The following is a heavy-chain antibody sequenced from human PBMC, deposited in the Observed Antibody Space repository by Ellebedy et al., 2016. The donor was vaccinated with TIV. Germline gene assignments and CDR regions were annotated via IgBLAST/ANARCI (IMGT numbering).Heavy chain of an antibody. CDR3: TRGSSSRGYFDS. CDR2: ISHDGSNK. J-gene: IGHJ4*02. D-gene: IGHD6-13*01. Sequence: GGSLRLSXAASGFTFSYYSMHWVRQAPGKGLEWVAVISHDGSNKYHAESVKGRFAISRDDSKNTLYLQMNILRTEDTAVYFCTRGSSSRGYFDSWGQGTLVTVCS. CDR1: GFTFSYYS. V-gene: IGHV3-30*09.